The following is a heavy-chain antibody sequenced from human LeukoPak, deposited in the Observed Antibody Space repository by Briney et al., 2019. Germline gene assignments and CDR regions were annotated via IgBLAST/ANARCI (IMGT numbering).Heavy chain of an antibody. CDR3: ARDWPTVTDLDY. Sequence: SETLSLTCTAPDGSISSRSYYWVWIRQPPGKGLEWIGSIYYSGSTYYNPSLKSRVTISVDTSKNQFSLKLSSVTAADTAVYYRARDWPTVTDLDYWGQGTLVTVSS. CDR2: IYYSGST. V-gene: IGHV4-39*02. J-gene: IGHJ4*02. CDR1: DGSISSRSYY. D-gene: IGHD4-17*01.